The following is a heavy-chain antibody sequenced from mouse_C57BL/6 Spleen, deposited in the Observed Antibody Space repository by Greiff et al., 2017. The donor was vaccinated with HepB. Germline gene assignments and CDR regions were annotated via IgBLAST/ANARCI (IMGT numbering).Heavy chain of an antibody. CDR2: IDPSDSYT. CDR1: GYTFTSYW. D-gene: IGHD2-3*01. V-gene: IGHV1-69*01. J-gene: IGHJ3*01. CDR3: ASYDGYFAY. Sequence: VQLQQPGAELVMPGASVKLSCKASGYTFTSYWMHWVKQRPGQGLEWIGEIDPSDSYTNYNQKFKGKSTLTVDKSSSTAYMQLSSLTSEDSAVYYCASYDGYFAYWGQGTLVTVSA.